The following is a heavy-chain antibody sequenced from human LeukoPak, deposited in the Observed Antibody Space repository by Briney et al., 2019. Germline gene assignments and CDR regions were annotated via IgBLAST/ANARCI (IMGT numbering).Heavy chain of an antibody. D-gene: IGHD3-10*01. J-gene: IGHJ4*02. CDR1: GFTFSSYS. CDR3: AKSRGSGSNMARGVNFDY. CDR2: ISSSSSYI. V-gene: IGHV3-21*04. Sequence: MSGGSLRLSCAASGFTFSSYSMNWVRQAPGKGLEWVSSISSSSSYIYYADSVKGRFTISRDNAKNSLYLQMNTLRAEDTAVYYCAKSRGSGSNMARGVNFDYWGQGTLVTVSS.